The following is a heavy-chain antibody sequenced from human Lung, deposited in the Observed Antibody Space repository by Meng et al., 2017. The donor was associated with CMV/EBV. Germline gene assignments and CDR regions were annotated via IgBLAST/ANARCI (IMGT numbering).Heavy chain of an antibody. Sequence: GGSLRLXCAASGFTFSSYAMSWVRQAPGKGLEWVSAISGSGGSTYYADSVKGRFTISRDNSKNTLYLQMNSLRAEDTAVYYCTTEEYFSYYYGMDVWGQGTTVTVSS. V-gene: IGHV3-23*01. CDR2: ISGSGGST. CDR1: GFTFSSYA. D-gene: IGHD2/OR15-2a*01. J-gene: IGHJ6*02. CDR3: TTEEYFSYYYGMDV.